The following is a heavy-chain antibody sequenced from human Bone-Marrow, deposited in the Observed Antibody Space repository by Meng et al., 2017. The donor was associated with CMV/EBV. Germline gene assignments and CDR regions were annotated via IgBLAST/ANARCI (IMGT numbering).Heavy chain of an antibody. J-gene: IGHJ3*02. V-gene: IGHV1-69*02. D-gene: IGHD3-22*01. CDR2: IIPILGIA. CDR1: GGTFSSYT. CDR3: ARASNYYDSSGYYLGAFDI. Sequence: SVKVSCKASGGTFSSYTISWVRQAPGQGLEWMGRIIPILGIANYAQKFQGRVTITADKSTSTAYMELSSLRSEDTAVYYCARASNYYDSSGYYLGAFDIWGQGTRVTV.